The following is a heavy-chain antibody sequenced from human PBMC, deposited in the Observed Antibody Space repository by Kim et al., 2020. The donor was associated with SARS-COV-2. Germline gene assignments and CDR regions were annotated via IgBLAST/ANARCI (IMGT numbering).Heavy chain of an antibody. CDR1: GFTFSSYS. CDR3: ARPIYDSSGDYYLYAFDI. D-gene: IGHD3-22*01. J-gene: IGHJ3*02. Sequence: GGSLRLSCAASGFTFSSYSMNWVRQAPGKGLEWVSSISSSSSYIYYADSVKGRFTISRDNAKNSLYLQMNSLRAEATAVYYCARPIYDSSGDYYLYAFDIWGQGTMVTVSS. CDR2: ISSSSSYI. V-gene: IGHV3-21*01.